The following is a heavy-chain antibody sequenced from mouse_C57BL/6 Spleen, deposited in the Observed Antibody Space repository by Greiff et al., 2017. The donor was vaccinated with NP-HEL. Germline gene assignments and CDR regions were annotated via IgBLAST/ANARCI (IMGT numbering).Heavy chain of an antibody. J-gene: IGHJ4*01. CDR1: GFTFSNYW. CDR2: IRLKSDNYAT. D-gene: IGHD1-1*01. V-gene: IGHV6-3*01. CDR3: TGGDYYENYAMDY. Sequence: EVQVVESGGGLVQPGGSMTLSCVASGFTFSNYWMNWVRQSPEKGLEWVAQIRLKSDNYATHYAESVKGRFTISRDDSKSSVYLQMNNLRAEDTGMYYCTGGDYYENYAMDYWGQGTSVTVSS.